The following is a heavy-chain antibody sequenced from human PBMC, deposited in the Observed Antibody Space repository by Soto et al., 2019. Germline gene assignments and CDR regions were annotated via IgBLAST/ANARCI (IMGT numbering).Heavy chain of an antibody. J-gene: IGHJ6*02. CDR3: ARDRLYGAGLIDV. D-gene: IGHD3-10*01. V-gene: IGHV3-30-3*01. Sequence: QVQLVESGGGVVQPGRSLRLSCAASGFTFSSYGMQWVRQAPGKGLEWVAVISSDGSDKYYADSVKGRFTISRDNSKNTLYVQLNRMRAEDTALYYCARDRLYGAGLIDVWGQGTTVTVSS. CDR2: ISSDGSDK. CDR1: GFTFSSYG.